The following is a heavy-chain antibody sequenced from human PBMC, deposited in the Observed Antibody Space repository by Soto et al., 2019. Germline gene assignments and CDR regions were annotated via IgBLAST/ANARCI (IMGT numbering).Heavy chain of an antibody. CDR1: GDGISSRSPP. V-gene: IGHV6-1*01. D-gene: IGHD7-27*01. CDR2: TYYRSKWYN. J-gene: IGHJ4*02. CDR3: ARLGNIAKADW. Sequence: SQTLSLTCAIPGDGISSRSPPWTGFRQSPSRRPEWLGRTYYRSKWYNDYAVSAKSRITINPDTSKNHFSLQLNSVPPEDTALHFCARLGNIAKADWWGQGTLVTVAS.